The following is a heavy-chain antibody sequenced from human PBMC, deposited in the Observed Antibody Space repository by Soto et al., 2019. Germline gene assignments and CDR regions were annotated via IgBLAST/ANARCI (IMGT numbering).Heavy chain of an antibody. J-gene: IGHJ4*02. Sequence: GASVKVSCKASGYTFTSYAMHWVRQAPGQRLEWMGWINAGNGNTKYSQKFQGRVTITRDTSASTAYMELSSLRSEDTAVYYCARDREPGPYIAEAGAVDYWGQGTLVTVSS. CDR3: ARDREPGPYIAEAGAVDY. CDR2: INAGNGNT. D-gene: IGHD6-13*01. V-gene: IGHV1-3*01. CDR1: GYTFTSYA.